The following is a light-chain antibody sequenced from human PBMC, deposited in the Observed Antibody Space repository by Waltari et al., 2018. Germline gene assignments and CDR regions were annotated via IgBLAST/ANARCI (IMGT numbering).Light chain of an antibody. Sequence: EIVLTQSTGTLSLSPGERATLSCRASQSVSSSYLALYQQKPGQAPRLLIYGASSRATGIPDRFSGSGSGTDFTLTISRLEPEDFAVYYCQQYGSSPFTFGPGTKVDIK. J-gene: IGKJ3*01. V-gene: IGKV3-20*01. CDR2: GAS. CDR3: QQYGSSPFT. CDR1: QSVSSSY.